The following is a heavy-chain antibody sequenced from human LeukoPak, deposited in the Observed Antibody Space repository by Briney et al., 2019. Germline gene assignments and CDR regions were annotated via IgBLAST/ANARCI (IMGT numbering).Heavy chain of an antibody. CDR3: ARDSLGCYDP. Sequence: GGSLRLSCAASGFTFSSYAMHWVRQAPGKGLEGVAVISYDGSNKYYEDSVKGRFTISRDNSKNTLYLQMNSLRAEDTAVYYCARDSLGCYDPWGQGTLVTVSS. J-gene: IGHJ5*02. D-gene: IGHD2-15*01. CDR2: ISYDGSNK. CDR1: GFTFSSYA. V-gene: IGHV3-30*04.